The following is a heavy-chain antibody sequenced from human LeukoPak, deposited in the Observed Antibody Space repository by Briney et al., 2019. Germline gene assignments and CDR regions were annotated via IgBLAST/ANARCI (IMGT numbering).Heavy chain of an antibody. V-gene: IGHV3-7*01. CDR1: GFTFSSYS. J-gene: IGHJ3*02. Sequence: GGSLRLSCAASGFTFSSYSMNWVRQAPGKGLEWVANINQDGTEKYYVRSVKGRFTIPRDNAKNSLYLQMNSLRAEDTAVYYCARVASYAFDIWGQGTMVTVSS. CDR3: ARVASYAFDI. CDR2: INQDGTEK. D-gene: IGHD6-6*01.